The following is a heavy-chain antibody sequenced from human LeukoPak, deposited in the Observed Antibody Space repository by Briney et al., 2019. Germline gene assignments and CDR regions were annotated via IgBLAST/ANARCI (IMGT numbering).Heavy chain of an antibody. CDR1: GGSISSSSYY. CDR2: IYYSGST. Sequence: SETLSLTCTVSGGSISSSSYYWGWIRQPPGKGLEWIGSIYYSGSTYYNPSLKSRVTISVDTSKNQFSLKLSSVTAADTAVYYCARVSFGESYYDYWGQGTLVTVSS. J-gene: IGHJ4*02. D-gene: IGHD3-10*01. CDR3: ARVSFGESYYDY. V-gene: IGHV4-39*07.